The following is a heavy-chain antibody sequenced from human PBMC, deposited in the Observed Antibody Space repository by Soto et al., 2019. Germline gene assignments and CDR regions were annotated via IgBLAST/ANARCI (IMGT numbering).Heavy chain of an antibody. Sequence: SETLSLTSGVYRGSFSGFYWNWVRQNPGGGLEWIGEINHSGTTNYNPSFQNRVTISVDKSTNNFSLKMTSVTAADAAVYYCARGRGYVYGSNFYGLDVWGQGTTVTVSS. CDR3: ARGRGYVYGSNFYGLDV. CDR2: INHSGTT. D-gene: IGHD6-25*01. CDR1: RGSFSGFY. J-gene: IGHJ6*02. V-gene: IGHV4-34*01.